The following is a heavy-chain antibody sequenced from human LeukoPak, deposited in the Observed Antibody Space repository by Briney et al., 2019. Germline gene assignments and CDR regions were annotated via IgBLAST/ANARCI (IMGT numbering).Heavy chain of an antibody. CDR2: ISYDGSNK. D-gene: IGHD4-17*01. V-gene: IGHV3-30*04. CDR3: VRTTVTTYYYYYYMDV. J-gene: IGHJ6*03. CDR1: GFTFSSYA. Sequence: GRSLRLSCAASGFTFSSYAMHWVRQAPGKGLEWVAVISYDGSNKYYADSVKGRFTISRDNSKNTLYLQMNSLRAEDTAVYYCVRTTVTTYYYYYYMDVWGKGTTVTVSS.